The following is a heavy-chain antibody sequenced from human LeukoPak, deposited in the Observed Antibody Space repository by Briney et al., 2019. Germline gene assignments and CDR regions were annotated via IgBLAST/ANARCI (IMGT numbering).Heavy chain of an antibody. CDR3: AKDAGDNWNDGWVNWFDP. D-gene: IGHD1-1*01. CDR1: GFTFSSYG. CDR2: IRYDGSNK. V-gene: IGHV3-30*02. Sequence: GGSLRLSCAASGFTFSSYGMHWVRQAPGKGLEWVAFIRYDGSNKYYADSVKGRFTIFRDNSKNTLYLQMNSLRAEDTAVYYCAKDAGDNWNDGWVNWFDPWGQGTLVTVSS. J-gene: IGHJ5*02.